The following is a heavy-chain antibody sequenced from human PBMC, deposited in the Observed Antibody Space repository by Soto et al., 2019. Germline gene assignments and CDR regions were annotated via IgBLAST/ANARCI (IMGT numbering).Heavy chain of an antibody. CDR2: ISAYNGST. D-gene: IGHD3-9*01. CDR1: GYTFSSYG. J-gene: IGHJ6*02. CDR3: ARGPNYDILTGNYDGMDV. Sequence: QVQLVQSGAEVKKPGASVKVSCKASGYTFSSYGISWVRQAPGQGLEWMGWISAYNGSTNYAQKLQGRVTMTTDTSTSTAYMELRSLRSDDTAVYYCARGPNYDILTGNYDGMDVWGQGTTVTVSS. V-gene: IGHV1-18*01.